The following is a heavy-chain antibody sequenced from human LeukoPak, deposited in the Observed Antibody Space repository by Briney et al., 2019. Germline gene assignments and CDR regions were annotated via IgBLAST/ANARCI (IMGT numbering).Heavy chain of an antibody. D-gene: IGHD1-26*01. CDR2: TYYKSKWYN. J-gene: IGHJ4*02. CDR1: GDSVSSNGVA. CDR3: VRYSFSSRHFDY. Sequence: SQTLSLTCAISGDSVSSNGVAWNWVRQSPSRGLEWLGRTYYKSKWYNDYAVPVKSRVTINPDTSKNQFSLHLNSVTPEDTAVYHCVRYSFSSRHFDYWGQGTLVTVSS. V-gene: IGHV6-1*01.